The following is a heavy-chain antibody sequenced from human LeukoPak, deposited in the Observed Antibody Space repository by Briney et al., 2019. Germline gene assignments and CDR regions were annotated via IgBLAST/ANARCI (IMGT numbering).Heavy chain of an antibody. CDR3: ASLRERSYYARGFDY. J-gene: IGHJ4*02. V-gene: IGHV4-39*01. CDR1: GGSIRSSSYY. Sequence: SETLSLTCTVSGGSIRSSSYYWGWIRQPPGKGLEWIGSIYYSGSTYYNPSLKSRVTISVDTSKNQFSLKLSSVTAADTAVYYCASLRERSYYARGFDYWGQGTLVTVSS. CDR2: IYYSGST. D-gene: IGHD1-26*01.